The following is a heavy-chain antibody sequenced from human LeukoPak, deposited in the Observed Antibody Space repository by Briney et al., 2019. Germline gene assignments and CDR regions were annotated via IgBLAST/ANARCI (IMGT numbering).Heavy chain of an antibody. CDR3: ARDLKLGTSYEFDY. D-gene: IGHD1-7*01. V-gene: IGHV3-11*04. CDR1: GFTLSDHY. J-gene: IGHJ4*02. CDR2: ISSRGSAI. Sequence: PGGSLRLSCAASGFTLSDHYMNWIRQAPAKGLEWISYISSRGSAIYYAASVKGRFTISRDNATNSLYLQMNSLRVEDTAVYYCARDLKLGTSYEFDYWGRGTLITVSS.